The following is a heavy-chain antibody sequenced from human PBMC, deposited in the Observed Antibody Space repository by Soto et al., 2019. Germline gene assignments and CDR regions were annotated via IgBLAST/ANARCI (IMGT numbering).Heavy chain of an antibody. CDR3: ARHGSN. Sequence: QLQLQESGPGLVKPSETLSLTCTVSGVSISNSSYYWGWIRRPPGKGLEWIGTIYYSGITYYNPSLKSRVTISVDTSKNQFSLKLTSVTAADTAVYYCARHGSNWXXGTLVTVSS. CDR2: IYYSGIT. CDR1: GVSISNSSYY. V-gene: IGHV4-39*01. J-gene: IGHJ4*01.